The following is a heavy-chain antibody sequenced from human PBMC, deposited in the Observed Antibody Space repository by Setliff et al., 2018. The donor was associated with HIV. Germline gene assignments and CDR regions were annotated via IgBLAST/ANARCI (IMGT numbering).Heavy chain of an antibody. D-gene: IGHD2-2*01. CDR1: GFTFSNHA. J-gene: IGHJ3*02. V-gene: IGHV3-30-3*01. Sequence: GGSLRLSCAGSGFTFSNHAINWIRQAPDKGLEWVAVVSPDGNTKYYGDSVRGRFTISRDNFESTVFLQMNTLRAEDTALYYCATLLGGGGSSTSGAFDIWGQGTMVTVSS. CDR2: VSPDGNTK. CDR3: ATLLGGGGSSTSGAFDI.